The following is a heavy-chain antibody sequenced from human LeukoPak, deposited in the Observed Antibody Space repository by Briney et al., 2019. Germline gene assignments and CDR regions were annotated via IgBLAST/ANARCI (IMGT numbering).Heavy chain of an antibody. J-gene: IGHJ4*02. Sequence: GGSLRLICAASGFTFSSYAMSWVRQAPGKGLEWVSAISGSGGSTYYADSVKGRFTISRDNSKNTLYLQMNSLRAEDTAVYYCAKDGDSGPNFDYWGQGTLVTVSS. V-gene: IGHV3-23*01. D-gene: IGHD5-12*01. CDR1: GFTFSSYA. CDR3: AKDGDSGPNFDY. CDR2: ISGSGGST.